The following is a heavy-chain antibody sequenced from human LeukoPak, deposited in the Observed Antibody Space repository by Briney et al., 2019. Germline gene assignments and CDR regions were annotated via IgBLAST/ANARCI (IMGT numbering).Heavy chain of an antibody. J-gene: IGHJ4*02. Sequence: SVKVSCKTPGGTFDNYIISWVRQAPGQGLEWVGTIILILDIANYAQKFQGRVAITADTSTSTAYMELTNLGSEDTAVYFCAREPEGLTTESHWGQGTLVTVSS. CDR3: AREPEGLTTESH. V-gene: IGHV1-69*04. CDR2: IILILDIA. CDR1: GGTFDNYI. D-gene: IGHD1-14*01.